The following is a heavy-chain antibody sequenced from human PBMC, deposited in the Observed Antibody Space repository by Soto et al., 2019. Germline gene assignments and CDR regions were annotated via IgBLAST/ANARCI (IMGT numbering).Heavy chain of an antibody. Sequence: EVQLVESGGGLVQPGGSLRLSCEASGFTFTSYWMHWVRQAPGKGLVWVSRINTDGSSTAYADSVKGRFTISRDNAKNTLNLQMNSLRAEDTAVYYCARAIAVAGTGGFYWGQGALVTVSS. D-gene: IGHD6-19*01. CDR1: GFTFTSYW. V-gene: IGHV3-74*01. J-gene: IGHJ4*02. CDR2: INTDGSST. CDR3: ARAIAVAGTGGFY.